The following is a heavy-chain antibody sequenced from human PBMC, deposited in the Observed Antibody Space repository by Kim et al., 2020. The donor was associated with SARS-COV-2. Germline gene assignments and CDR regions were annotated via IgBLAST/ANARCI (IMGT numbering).Heavy chain of an antibody. V-gene: IGHV3-30*18. Sequence: GGSLRLSCAASGFTFSSYGMHWVRQAPGKGLEWVAVISYDGSNKYYADSVKGRFTISRDNSKNTLYLQMNSLRAEDTAVYYCAKDGDIVLMVYASYFDYWGQGTLVTVSS. CDR1: GFTFSSYG. CDR3: AKDGDIVLMVYASYFDY. CDR2: ISYDGSNK. D-gene: IGHD2-8*01. J-gene: IGHJ4*02.